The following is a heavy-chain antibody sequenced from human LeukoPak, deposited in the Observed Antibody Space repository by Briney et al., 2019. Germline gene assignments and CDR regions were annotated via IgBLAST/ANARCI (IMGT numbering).Heavy chain of an antibody. J-gene: IGHJ4*02. CDR2: IKQDGSEK. V-gene: IGHV3-7*01. D-gene: IGHD3-3*01. CDR3: ARDRRITIFGVVVD. CDR1: GFTFSNYG. Sequence: GGSLRLSCAASGFTFSNYGMHWVRQAPGKGLEWVATIKQDGSEKYYVDSVKGRFTISRDNAKNSLDLQMNSLRAEDTAVYYCARDRRITIFGVVVDWGQGTLVTVSS.